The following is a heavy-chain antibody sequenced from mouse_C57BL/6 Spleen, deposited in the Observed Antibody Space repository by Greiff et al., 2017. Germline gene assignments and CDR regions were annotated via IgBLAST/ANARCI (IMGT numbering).Heavy chain of an antibody. J-gene: IGHJ2*01. Sequence: QVQLQQSGAELVRPGASVTLSCKASGYTFTDYEMHWVKQTPVHGLEWIGAIDPETGGTAYNQKFKGKAILTADKSSSTAYMELRSLTSEDSAVYYCTRWDGSSYDYWGQGTTLTVSS. V-gene: IGHV1-15*01. CDR1: GYTFTDYE. CDR2: IDPETGGT. CDR3: TRWDGSSYDY. D-gene: IGHD1-1*01.